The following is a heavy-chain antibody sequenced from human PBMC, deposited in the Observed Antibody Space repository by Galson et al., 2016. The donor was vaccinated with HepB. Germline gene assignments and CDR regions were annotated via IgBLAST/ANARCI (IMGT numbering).Heavy chain of an antibody. V-gene: IGHV2-70*01. CDR2: IDWNDDK. CDR1: GFSLSTSGMC. Sequence: PALVKPTQALTLTCTFSGFSLSTSGMCVSWIRQPPGKALEWLALIDWNDDKYYSTSLKTRLTISKDTPKNRVVLTMTNMDPVDTATYYCARAHSSLSGVFDSWGQGTLVTVSS. D-gene: IGHD6-6*01. J-gene: IGHJ4*02. CDR3: ARAHSSLSGVFDS.